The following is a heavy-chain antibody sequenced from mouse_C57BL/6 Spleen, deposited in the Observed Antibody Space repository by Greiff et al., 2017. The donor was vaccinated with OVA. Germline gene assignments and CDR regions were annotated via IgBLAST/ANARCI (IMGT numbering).Heavy chain of an antibody. CDR2: IYPGDGDT. J-gene: IGHJ4*01. Sequence: QVQLQQSGAELVKPGASVKISCKASGYAFSSYWMNWVKQRPGKGLEWIGQIYPGDGDTNYNGKFKGKATLTADKSSSTAYMQLSSLTSEDSAVYFCAPLLYYYGSRDYAMDYWGQGTSVTVSS. CDR3: APLLYYYGSRDYAMDY. D-gene: IGHD1-1*01. CDR1: GYAFSSYW. V-gene: IGHV1-80*01.